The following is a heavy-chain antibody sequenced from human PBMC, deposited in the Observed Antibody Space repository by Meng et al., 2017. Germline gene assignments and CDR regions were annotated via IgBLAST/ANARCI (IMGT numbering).Heavy chain of an antibody. Sequence: QLGRSGPEGKQPGASVKLSCKPSGHTFAAYWIHWLRQAPGQGLEWMGRIDPNNDHTQYAQNFQGRVTMTSDTSISTVYMELNGLRSDDTAVYYCARDEDISAAGKLFGDYWGQGTLVTVSS. CDR2: IDPNNDHT. J-gene: IGHJ4*02. CDR3: ARDEDISAAGKLFGDY. D-gene: IGHD6-13*01. V-gene: IGHV1-2*06. CDR1: GHTFAAYW.